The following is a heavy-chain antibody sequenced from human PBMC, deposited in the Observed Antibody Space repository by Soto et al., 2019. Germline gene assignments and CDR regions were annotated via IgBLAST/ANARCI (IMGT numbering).Heavy chain of an antibody. V-gene: IGHV3-53*01. Sequence: GGSLRLSCAASGFTVSSNYMSWVRQAPGKGLEWVSVIYSGGSTYYADSAKGRFTISRDNSKNTLYLQMNSLRAEDTAVYYCARNYYDSGGGFDYWGQGTLVTVSS. D-gene: IGHD3-22*01. CDR2: IYSGGST. CDR3: ARNYYDSGGGFDY. J-gene: IGHJ4*02. CDR1: GFTVSSNY.